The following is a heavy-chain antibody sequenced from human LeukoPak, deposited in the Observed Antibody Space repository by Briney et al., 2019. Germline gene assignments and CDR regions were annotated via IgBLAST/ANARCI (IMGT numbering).Heavy chain of an antibody. CDR1: GFTVSSNY. CDR2: IYSGGST. J-gene: IGHJ5*02. V-gene: IGHV3-53*01. Sequence: PGGSLRLSCAASGFTVSSNYMSWVRQAPGKGLEWVSVIYSGGSTYYADSVKGRFTISRDNSKNTLYLQMNSLRAEDTAIYYCAKDRTGTTGADRFEPWGRGTLVTVSS. D-gene: IGHD1-1*01. CDR3: AKDRTGTTGADRFEP.